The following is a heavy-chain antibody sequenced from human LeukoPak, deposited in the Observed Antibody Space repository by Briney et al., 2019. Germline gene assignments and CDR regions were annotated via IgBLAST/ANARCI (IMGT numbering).Heavy chain of an antibody. Sequence: ASVRVSRKASGYTFTGYYMHWVRQAPGQGLEWKGWINPNSGDTNFAQKFQGRVTMTRDTSISTAYLDLSRLRSDDTGVYYCARMVWFGEFEGKDYGGQEPWSPSPQ. CDR3: ARMVWFGEFEGKDY. CDR1: GYTFTGYY. J-gene: IGHJ4*01. CDR2: INPNSGDT. V-gene: IGHV1-2*02. D-gene: IGHD3-10*01.